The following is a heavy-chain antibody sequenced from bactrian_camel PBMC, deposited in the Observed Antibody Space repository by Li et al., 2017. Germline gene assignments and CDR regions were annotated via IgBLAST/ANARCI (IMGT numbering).Heavy chain of an antibody. D-gene: IGHD3*01. CDR2: IRNVKEGSRT. Sequence: VLLVESGGGLVQPGGSLRLSCATSGFTFANSGMNWVRQAPGKGLEWVSSIRNVKEGSRTYYADSVKGRFTMSRDNAVNMVYLQMNSLKSEDTALYYCASSSWRTVLYEYNYWGQGTQVTVS. CDR1: GFTFANSG. J-gene: IGHJ4*01. CDR3: ASSSWRTVLYEYNY. V-gene: IGHV3S40*01.